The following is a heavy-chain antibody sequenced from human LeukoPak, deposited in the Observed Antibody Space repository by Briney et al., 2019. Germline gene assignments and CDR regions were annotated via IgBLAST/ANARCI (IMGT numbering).Heavy chain of an antibody. V-gene: IGHV3-43D*03. CDR3: AKDKRHSYGYVGPNVLDYYYGMDV. CDR1: GFTFDDYA. D-gene: IGHD5-18*01. CDR2: ISWDGGST. Sequence: GGSLRLSCAASGFTFDDYAMHWVRQAPGKGLEWVSLISWDGGSTYYADSVKGRFTISRDNSKNSLYLQMNSLRAEDTALYYCAKDKRHSYGYVGPNVLDYYYGMDVWGQGTTVTVSS. J-gene: IGHJ6*02.